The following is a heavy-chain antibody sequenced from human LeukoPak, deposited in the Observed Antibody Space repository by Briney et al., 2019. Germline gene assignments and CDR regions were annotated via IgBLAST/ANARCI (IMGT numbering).Heavy chain of an antibody. V-gene: IGHV4-39*07. CDR2: VYYSGTT. CDR3: ARESSSSWTRTFDY. CDR1: GGSISSTTYY. D-gene: IGHD6-13*01. J-gene: IGHJ4*02. Sequence: SETLSLTCAVSGGSISSTTYYWGWVRQPPGTGLEWLGNVYYSGTTFYNPSLKSRVTISIDTSKNQFSLKLSSVTAADTAVYYCARESSSSWTRTFDYWGQGTLVTVSS.